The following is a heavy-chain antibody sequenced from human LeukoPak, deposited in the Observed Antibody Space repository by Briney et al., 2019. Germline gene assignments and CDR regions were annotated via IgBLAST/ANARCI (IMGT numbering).Heavy chain of an antibody. V-gene: IGHV4-34*01. CDR1: GGSFSDYY. CDR2: INHSGST. Sequence: SETLSLTCTVYGGSFSDYYWNWIRQPPGKGLELIGEINHSGSTNYNPSLKSRVTISVDTSKNQFSLKLSSVTAADTAVYYCARTGITVADFDYWGQGTLVTVSS. J-gene: IGHJ4*02. CDR3: ARTGITVADFDY. D-gene: IGHD6-19*01.